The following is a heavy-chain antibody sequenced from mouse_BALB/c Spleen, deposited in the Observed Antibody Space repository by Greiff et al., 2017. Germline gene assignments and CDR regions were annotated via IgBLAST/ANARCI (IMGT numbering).Heavy chain of an antibody. Sequence: VQLQQSGPELVKPGASVKMSCKASGYTFTSYVMHWVKQKPGQGLEWIGYINPYNDGTKYNEKFKGKATLTSDKSSITAYMELSSLTSEDSAVYYCARGGGDYAMDYWGQGTSVTVSS. J-gene: IGHJ4*01. CDR1: GYTFTSYV. CDR2: INPYNDGT. CDR3: ARGGGDYAMDY. V-gene: IGHV1-14*01.